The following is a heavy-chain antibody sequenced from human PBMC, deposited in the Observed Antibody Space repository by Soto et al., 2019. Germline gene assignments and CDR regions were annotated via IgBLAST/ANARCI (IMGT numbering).Heavy chain of an antibody. CDR1: GYTFTGYY. CDR2: INPNSGGT. D-gene: IGHD3-22*01. J-gene: IGHJ3*02. Sequence: ASVKVSCKASGYTFTGYYMHWVRQAPGQGLEWMGWINPNSGGTNYAQKFQGWVTMTRDTSISTAYMELSRLRSDDTAVYCCARESGDYYDSSGYYAFDIWGQGTMVTVSS. CDR3: ARESGDYYDSSGYYAFDI. V-gene: IGHV1-2*04.